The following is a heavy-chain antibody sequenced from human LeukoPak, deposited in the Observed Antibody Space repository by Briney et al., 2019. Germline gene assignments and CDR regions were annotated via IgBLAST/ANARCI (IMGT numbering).Heavy chain of an antibody. V-gene: IGHV4-59*01. J-gene: IGHJ5*02. CDR2: IYYTGTT. CDR3: ARERGSGWDQSWFDP. CDR1: GGSITSDY. D-gene: IGHD6-19*01. Sequence: SETLSLTCTVSGGSITSDYWTWIRQPPGKGLEWIGYIYYTGTTNYNPSLKSRVAISVDRSKTQFSLKLSSLTAADTAVYYCARERGSGWDQSWFDPWGQGTLVTVSS.